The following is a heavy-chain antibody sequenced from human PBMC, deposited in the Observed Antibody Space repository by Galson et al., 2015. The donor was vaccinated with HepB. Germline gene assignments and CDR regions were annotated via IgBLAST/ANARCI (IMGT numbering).Heavy chain of an antibody. CDR2: ISTYNGDT. CDR1: GYTFSSYG. D-gene: IGHD4/OR15-4a*01. V-gene: IGHV1-18*01. J-gene: IGHJ4*02. Sequence: SVKVSCKASGYTFSSYGISWVRQAPGQGLEWMGWISTYNGDTNYAQKYQGRVTLTTDTSTSTAYMELRSLRSDDTAVYYCARDKLPNFIYFDYWGRGTLVTVSS. CDR3: ARDKLPNFIYFDY.